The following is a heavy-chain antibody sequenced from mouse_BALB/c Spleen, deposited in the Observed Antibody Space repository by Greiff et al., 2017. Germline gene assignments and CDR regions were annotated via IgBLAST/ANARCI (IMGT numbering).Heavy chain of an antibody. CDR3: AITTVVAKEFAY. CDR2: ISSGGSYT. V-gene: IGHV5-9-4*01. Sequence: EVQVVESGGGLVKPGGSLKLSCAASGFTFSSYAMSWVRQSPEKRLEWVAEISSGGSYTYYPDTVTGRFTISRDNAKNTLYLEMSSLRSEDTAMYYCAITTVVAKEFAYWGQGTLVTVSA. CDR1: GFTFSSYA. D-gene: IGHD1-1*01. J-gene: IGHJ3*01.